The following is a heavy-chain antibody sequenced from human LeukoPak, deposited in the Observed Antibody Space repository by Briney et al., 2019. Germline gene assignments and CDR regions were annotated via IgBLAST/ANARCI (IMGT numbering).Heavy chain of an antibody. Sequence: GRSLRLSCAASGFTFSTYSIHWVRQAPGKGLEWVAVISYDGTNKYYADSVKGRFTISRDNSKNTLYLQMNSLRAEDTAVYYCARAMGNWNYFPTVLPRKGRSYYYYGMDVWGQGTTVTVSS. CDR2: ISYDGTNK. J-gene: IGHJ6*02. CDR1: GFTFSTYS. CDR3: ARAMGNWNYFPTVLPRKGRSYYYYGMDV. D-gene: IGHD1-7*01. V-gene: IGHV3-30-3*01.